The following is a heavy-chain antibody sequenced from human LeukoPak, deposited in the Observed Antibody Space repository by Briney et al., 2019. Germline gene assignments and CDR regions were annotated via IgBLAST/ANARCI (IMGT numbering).Heavy chain of an antibody. CDR2: IWYDGSNK. J-gene: IGHJ5*02. CDR1: GFTFSSYG. CDR3: ASSIVVSGFDP. D-gene: IGHD3-22*01. V-gene: IGHV3-33*01. Sequence: GGSLRLSCAASGFTFSSYGMHRVRQAPGKGLEWVAVIWYDGSNKYYADSVKGRFTISRDNSKNTLYLQMNSLRAEDTAVYYCASSIVVSGFDPWGQGTLVTVSS.